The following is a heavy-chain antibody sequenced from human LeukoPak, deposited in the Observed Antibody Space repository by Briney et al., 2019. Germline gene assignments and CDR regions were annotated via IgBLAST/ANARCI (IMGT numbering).Heavy chain of an antibody. J-gene: IGHJ4*02. D-gene: IGHD3-22*01. CDR1: GGSISSGGYY. CDR2: IYYSGST. V-gene: IGHV4-31*03. Sequence: SETLSLTCTVSGGSISSGGYYWSWIRQHPGKGLEWIGYIYYSGSTYYNPSLKSRVTISVDTSKNQFSLKLSSVTAADTAVYYCARGNTRYYYDSSGYYYRDWGQGTLVTVSS. CDR3: ARGNTRYYYDSSGYYYRD.